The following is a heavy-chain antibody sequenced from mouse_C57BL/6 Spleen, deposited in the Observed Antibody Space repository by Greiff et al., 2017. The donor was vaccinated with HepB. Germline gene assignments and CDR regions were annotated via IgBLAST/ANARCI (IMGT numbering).Heavy chain of an antibody. V-gene: IGHV1-72*01. CDR3: ARESSTMIMDYAMDY. Sequence: QVQLKEPGAELVKPGASVKLSCKASGYTFTSYWMHWVKQRPGRGLEWIGRIDPNSGGTKYNEKFKSKATLTVDKPSSTAYMQLSSLTSEDSAVYYCARESSTMIMDYAMDYWGQGTSVTVSS. CDR2: IDPNSGGT. CDR1: GYTFTSYW. D-gene: IGHD2-4*01. J-gene: IGHJ4*01.